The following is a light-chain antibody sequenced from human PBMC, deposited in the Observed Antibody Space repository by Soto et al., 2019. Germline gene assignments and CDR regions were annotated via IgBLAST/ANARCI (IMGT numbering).Light chain of an antibody. J-gene: IGLJ3*02. Sequence: QSALTQPASVSGSPGQSITISCTGTSSDVGGYNYVSWYQQHPGKAPKLMIYEVSNRPSGVSNRFSGSKSVNTASLTISGLQPEDEADYYCSSYTTSSTHWVFGGGTKVTVL. CDR3: SSYTTSSTHWV. CDR1: SSDVGGYNY. CDR2: EVS. V-gene: IGLV2-14*01.